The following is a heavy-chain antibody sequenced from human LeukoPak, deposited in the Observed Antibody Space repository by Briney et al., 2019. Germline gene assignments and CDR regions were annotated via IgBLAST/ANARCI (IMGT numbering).Heavy chain of an antibody. CDR2: IIPIFGIA. D-gene: IGHD3-3*01. CDR3: ARPTLRFLEWFPRPLYYYGMDV. V-gene: IGHV1-69*04. J-gene: IGHJ6*02. CDR1: GGTSSSYA. Sequence: SVKVSCKASGGTSSSYAISWVRQAPGQGLEWMGRIIPIFGIANYAQKFQGRVTITADKSTSTAYMELSSLRSEDTAVYYCARPTLRFLEWFPRPLYYYGMDVWGQGTTVTVSS.